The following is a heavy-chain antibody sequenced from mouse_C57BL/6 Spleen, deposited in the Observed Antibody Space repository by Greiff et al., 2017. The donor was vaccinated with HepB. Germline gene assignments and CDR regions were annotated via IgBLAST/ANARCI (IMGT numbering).Heavy chain of an antibody. J-gene: IGHJ1*03. CDR2: ISYSGST. D-gene: IGHD3-3*01. CDR3: ARGVLGHGYFDV. Sequence: EVQLQESGPGMVKPSQSLSLTCTVTGYSITSGYDWHWIRHFPGNKLEWMGYISYSGSTNYNPSLKSRISITHDTSKNHFFLKLNSVTTEDTATYYCARGVLGHGYFDVWGTGTTVTVSS. CDR1: GYSITSGYD. V-gene: IGHV3-1*01.